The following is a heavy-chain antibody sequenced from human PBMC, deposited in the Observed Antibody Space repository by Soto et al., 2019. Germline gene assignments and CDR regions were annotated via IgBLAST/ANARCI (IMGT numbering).Heavy chain of an antibody. D-gene: IGHD7-27*01. J-gene: IGHJ6*02. Sequence: SETLSLTCAVYGGSFSGYYWSWIRQPPGKGLEWIGEINHSGSTNYNPSLKSRVTISVDTSKNQFSLKLSSVTAADTAVYYCARLRKLGSGVYYYYYGMDVWGQGTTVTVSS. CDR1: GGSFSGYY. V-gene: IGHV4-34*01. CDR3: ARLRKLGSGVYYYYYGMDV. CDR2: INHSGST.